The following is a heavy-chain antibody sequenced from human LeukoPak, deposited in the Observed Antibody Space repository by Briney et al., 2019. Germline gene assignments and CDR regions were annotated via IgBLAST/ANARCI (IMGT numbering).Heavy chain of an antibody. CDR3: ARDPTAYYYDSSGYYYDY. J-gene: IGHJ4*02. D-gene: IGHD3-22*01. V-gene: IGHV1-2*02. CDR2: INPNSGGT. CDR1: GYTFTGYY. Sequence: ASVKVSCKASGYTFTGYYMHWVRQAPGQGLEWMGWINPNSGGTNYAQKFQGRVTMTRDTSISTAYMELSRPRSDDTAVYYCARDPTAYYYDSSGYYYDYWSQGTLVTVSS.